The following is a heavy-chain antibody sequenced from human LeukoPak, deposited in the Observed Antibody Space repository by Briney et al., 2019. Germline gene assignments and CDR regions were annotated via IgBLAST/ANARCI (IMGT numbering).Heavy chain of an antibody. Sequence: SETLSLTCAVYGGSFSGYYWSWIRQPPGKGLEWIGEINHSGSTNYNPSLKSRVTISVDTSKNQFSLKLSSVTAADTAVYYCARAPVAAHFDYWGQGTLVTVSS. CDR1: GGSFSGYY. CDR2: INHSGST. V-gene: IGHV4-34*01. D-gene: IGHD6-19*01. CDR3: ARAPVAAHFDY. J-gene: IGHJ4*02.